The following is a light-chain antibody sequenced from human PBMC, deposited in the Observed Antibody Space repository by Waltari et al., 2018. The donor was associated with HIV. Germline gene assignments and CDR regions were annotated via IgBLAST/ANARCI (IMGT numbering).Light chain of an antibody. J-gene: IGKJ4*01. CDR3: QQFNNYPLT. V-gene: IGKV1D-13*01. Sequence: AIQLTQSPSSLSASVGDRITITCRASQGISSALAWYQQRSGKAPKLLIYDASSLKSGVPSRFSGSESGTDFTFTISSLQPEDFATYYCQQFNNYPLTFGGGTKVEI. CDR1: QGISSA. CDR2: DAS.